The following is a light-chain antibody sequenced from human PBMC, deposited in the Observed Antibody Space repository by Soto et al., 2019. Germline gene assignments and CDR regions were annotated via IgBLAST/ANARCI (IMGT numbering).Light chain of an antibody. J-gene: IGLJ1*01. CDR2: RDN. Sequence: QSVLTQPPSVSGTPGQRVTISCSGGISNIGTNYVPWFQQLPGTAPKVLSNRDNQRPSGVPDRFSGSKSGTSASLAISGLRSEDEAEYYCAAWDDTVRSDVFGTGTKVTVL. CDR1: ISNIGTNY. V-gene: IGLV1-47*01. CDR3: AAWDDTVRSDV.